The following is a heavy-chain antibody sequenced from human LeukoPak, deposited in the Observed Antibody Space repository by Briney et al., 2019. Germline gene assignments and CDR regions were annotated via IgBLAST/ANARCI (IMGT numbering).Heavy chain of an antibody. V-gene: IGHV1-69*04. D-gene: IGHD4-17*01. Sequence: GASVKVSCKASGGTFSSYAISWVRQAPGQGLEWMGRIIPILGIANYAQKFQGRVTITADKSTSTAYMELSSLRSEDTAVYYCARGSAMVTILPRSWGQGTLVTVSS. J-gene: IGHJ4*02. CDR2: IIPILGIA. CDR1: GGTFSSYA. CDR3: ARGSAMVTILPRS.